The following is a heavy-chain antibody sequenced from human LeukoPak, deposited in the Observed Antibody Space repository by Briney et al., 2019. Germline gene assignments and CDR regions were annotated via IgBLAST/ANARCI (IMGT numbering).Heavy chain of an antibody. V-gene: IGHV3-7*01. CDR1: GFTFSSYW. CDR3: ARALYYGDSYFDY. CDR2: IKQDGSEK. D-gene: IGHD4-17*01. Sequence: QPGGSLRLSCAASGFTFSSYWMSWVRQAPGKGLEWVANIKQDGSEKYYVDSVKGRFTISRDNAKNSLYLQMNSLRAEDTAVYYCARALYYGDSYFDYWGQGTLVTVSS. J-gene: IGHJ4*02.